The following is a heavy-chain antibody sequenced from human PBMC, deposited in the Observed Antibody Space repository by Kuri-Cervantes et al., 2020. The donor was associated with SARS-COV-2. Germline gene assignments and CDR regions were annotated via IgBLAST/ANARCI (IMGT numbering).Heavy chain of an antibody. CDR3: AREFFGVVNGYFDY. J-gene: IGHJ4*02. D-gene: IGHD3-3*01. Sequence: GGSLRLSCAASGFTFGNYWMHWVRQAPGKGLEWVSSISSSSSYIYYADSVKGRFTISRDNAKNSLYLQMNSLRAEDTAVYYCAREFFGVVNGYFDYWGQGTLVTVSS. CDR2: ISSSSSYI. CDR1: GFTFGNYW. V-gene: IGHV3-21*01.